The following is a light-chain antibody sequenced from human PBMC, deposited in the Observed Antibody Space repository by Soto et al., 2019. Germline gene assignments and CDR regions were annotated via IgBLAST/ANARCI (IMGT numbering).Light chain of an antibody. J-gene: IGLJ2*01. CDR2: DVS. V-gene: IGLV2-14*01. CDR1: SSDVGGYNY. CDR3: SSYTSSSTLI. Sequence: QSALTQPAPVSGSPGQSITISCTGTSSDVGGYNYVSWYQQHPGKAPKLIIYDVSNRPSGVSNRFSGSKYGDTASLTISGLQADDEADYYCSSYTSSSTLIFGGGTKLTVL.